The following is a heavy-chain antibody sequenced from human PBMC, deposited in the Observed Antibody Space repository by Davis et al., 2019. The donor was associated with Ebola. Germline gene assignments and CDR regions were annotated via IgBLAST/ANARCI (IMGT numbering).Heavy chain of an antibody. J-gene: IGHJ4*02. V-gene: IGHV3-30*03. Sequence: GGSLRLSCAASGFTFSSYGMHWVRQAPGKGLEWVAVISYDGSNKYYADSVKGRFTISRDNSKNTLYLQMNSLRAEDTAVYYCARGWWELDPFDYWGQGTLVTVSS. CDR2: ISYDGSNK. D-gene: IGHD1-26*01. CDR1: GFTFSSYG. CDR3: ARGWWELDPFDY.